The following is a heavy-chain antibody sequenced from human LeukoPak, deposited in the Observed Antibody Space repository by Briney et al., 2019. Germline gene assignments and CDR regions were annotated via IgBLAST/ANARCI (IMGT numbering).Heavy chain of an antibody. D-gene: IGHD6-19*01. CDR1: DDSISRDF. V-gene: IGHV4-59*01. CDR2: IRYSGRT. Sequence: SETLSLTGTASDDSISRDFWTWIRQPPGNGLEWIGYIRYSGRTEYNPSLKSRVTISIQTSKNQFSLKLTSVTAADTAIYYCARLPDVSGWPFDYWGQGILVTVSS. J-gene: IGHJ4*02. CDR3: ARLPDVSGWPFDY.